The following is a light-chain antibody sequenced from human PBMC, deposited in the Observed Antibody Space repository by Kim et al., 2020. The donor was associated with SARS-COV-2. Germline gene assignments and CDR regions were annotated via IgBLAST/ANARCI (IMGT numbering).Light chain of an antibody. V-gene: IGLV2-14*03. J-gene: IGLJ2*01. CDR3: NSYTSSATFV. Sequence: HSITISCNGTNSDLCDYDYCSWFQQHPGKAPILLIYAVSTRPSGVPIPFSGSKSGNTASLSISGLQAEDEADYYCNSYTSSATFVFGEGTQLTVL. CDR2: AVS. CDR1: NSDLCDYDY.